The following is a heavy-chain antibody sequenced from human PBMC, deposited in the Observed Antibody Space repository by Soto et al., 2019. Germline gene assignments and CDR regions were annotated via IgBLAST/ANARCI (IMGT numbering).Heavy chain of an antibody. CDR1: GFTFSSYA. V-gene: IGHV3-23*01. Sequence: GGSLRLSCAASGFTFSSYAMSWVRQAPGKGLEWVSAISGSGGSTYYADSVKGRFTISRDNSKNTLYLQMNSLRAEDTAVYYCAKAGTLQTTYYYDETYGAFDIWGQGTMVTVSS. CDR3: AKAGTLQTTYYYDETYGAFDI. CDR2: ISGSGGST. D-gene: IGHD3-22*01. J-gene: IGHJ3*02.